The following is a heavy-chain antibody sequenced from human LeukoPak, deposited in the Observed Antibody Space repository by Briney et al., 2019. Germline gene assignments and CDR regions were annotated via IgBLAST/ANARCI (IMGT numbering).Heavy chain of an antibody. CDR2: ISGDGTDK. J-gene: IGHJ4*02. Sequence: PGGSLRLSCAASGLTFRNYAMTWVRQAPGKGLEWVSTISGDGTDKYYADSVKGRFTISRDNSKNTLYLQMNSLRAEDTAVYYCARDQGSTGLGIDYWGQGTLVTVSS. D-gene: IGHD1-14*01. CDR3: ARDQGSTGLGIDY. V-gene: IGHV3-23*01. CDR1: GLTFRNYA.